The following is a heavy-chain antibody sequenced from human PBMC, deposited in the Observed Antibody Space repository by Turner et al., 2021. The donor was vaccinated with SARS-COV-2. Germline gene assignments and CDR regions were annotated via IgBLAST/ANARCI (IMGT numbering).Heavy chain of an antibody. V-gene: IGHV1-18*04. Sequence: QVQLVQSGPEVMKPGASVKVSCKASGYRFADYGINVVRQAPGQGPEWMGWISAYKGKKNSAQNLQGRVTLTTDSTTTIAYMELRSLRSDDTAIYYCAVNRWSYQPFDPWGQGTMVTVSS. CDR2: ISAYKGKK. J-gene: IGHJ5*02. CDR3: AVNRWSYQPFDP. CDR1: GYRFADYG. D-gene: IGHD1-26*01.